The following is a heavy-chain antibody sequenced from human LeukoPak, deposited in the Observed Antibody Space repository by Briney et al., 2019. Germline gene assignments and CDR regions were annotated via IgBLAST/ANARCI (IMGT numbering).Heavy chain of an antibody. V-gene: IGHV4-34*01. CDR1: GGSFSGYY. CDR3: ARVGTTYGYYYYMDV. D-gene: IGHD1-14*01. Sequence: SETLSLTCAVYGGSFSGYYWSWIRQPPGKGLEWIGEINHSGSTNYNPSLKSRVTISVDTSRNQFSLKLNSVTAADTAVYYCARVGTTYGYYYYMDVWGKGTTVTVSS. CDR2: INHSGST. J-gene: IGHJ6*03.